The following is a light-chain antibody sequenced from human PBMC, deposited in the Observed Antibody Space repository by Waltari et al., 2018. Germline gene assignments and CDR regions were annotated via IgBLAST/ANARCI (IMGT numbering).Light chain of an antibody. CDR1: SHDVGNYDL. CDR2: EVT. V-gene: IGLV2-23*02. CDR3: CSYSGDLSFGVV. J-gene: IGLJ2*01. Sequence: QSALTQPASVSGSPGQSITISCTGTSHDVGNYDLVSWYQQHPGKAPKLIIYEVTKRPSCLSNRFSGSKSGNTASLTISGLHTEDEGDYYCCSYSGDLSFGVVFGGGTKLTVL.